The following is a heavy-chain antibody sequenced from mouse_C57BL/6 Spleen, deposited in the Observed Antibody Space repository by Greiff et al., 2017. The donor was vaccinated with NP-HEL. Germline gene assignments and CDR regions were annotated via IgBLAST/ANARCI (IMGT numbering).Heavy chain of an antibody. CDR1: GYTFTSYW. Sequence: QVQLQQPGAELVRPGSSVKLSCKASGYTFTSYWMHWVKQRPIQGLEWIGNIYPSDSETHYNQKFKDKATLTVDKSSSTAYMQLSSLTSEDSAVYYCARRGIYYDYDWFAYWGQGTLVTVSA. CDR2: IYPSDSET. D-gene: IGHD2-4*01. J-gene: IGHJ3*01. V-gene: IGHV1-52*01. CDR3: ARRGIYYDYDWFAY.